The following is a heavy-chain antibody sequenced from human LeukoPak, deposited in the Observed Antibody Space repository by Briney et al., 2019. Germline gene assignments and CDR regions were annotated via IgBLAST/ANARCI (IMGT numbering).Heavy chain of an antibody. CDR3: ARRGRDILSDRPFDY. D-gene: IGHD3-9*01. V-gene: IGHV4-39*01. CDR2: IYYSGST. CDR1: GGSISSGDYY. J-gene: IGHJ4*02. Sequence: SETLSLTCTVSGGSISSGDYYWSWIRQPPGKGREWIGSIYYSGSTYYNPSLKSRVTISVDTSKNQFSLKLSSVTAADTAVYYCARRGRDILSDRPFDYWGQGTLVTVSS.